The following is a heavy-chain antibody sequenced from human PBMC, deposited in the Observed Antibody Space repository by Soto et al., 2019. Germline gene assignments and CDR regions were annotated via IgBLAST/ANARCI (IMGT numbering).Heavy chain of an antibody. CDR2: MNPNSGNT. J-gene: IGHJ5*02. D-gene: IGHD3-10*01. V-gene: IGHV1-8*01. CDR1: GYTFTSYD. CDR3: ARGNYGSGSYNWFDP. Sequence: ASVKVSCKASGYTFTSYDINWVRQATGQGLEWMGWMNPNSGNTGYAQKNQGRDTMTRNTSISTAYMELSSLRSEDTAVYYCARGNYGSGSYNWFDPWGQGTLVTVSS.